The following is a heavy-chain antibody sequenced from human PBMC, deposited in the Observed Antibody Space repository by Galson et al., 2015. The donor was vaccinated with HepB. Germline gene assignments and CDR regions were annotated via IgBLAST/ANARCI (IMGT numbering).Heavy chain of an antibody. CDR2: IKSKTDGGTT. J-gene: IGHJ3*02. CDR1: GFTFSNAW. D-gene: IGHD2-21*02. CDR3: TREHIVVVTAIPPAFDI. Sequence: SLRLSCAASGFTFSNAWMSWVRQAPGKGLEWVGRIKSKTDGGTTDYAAPVKGRFTISRDDSKNTLYLQMNSLKTEDTAVYYCTREHIVVVTAIPPAFDIWGQGTMVTVSS. V-gene: IGHV3-15*01.